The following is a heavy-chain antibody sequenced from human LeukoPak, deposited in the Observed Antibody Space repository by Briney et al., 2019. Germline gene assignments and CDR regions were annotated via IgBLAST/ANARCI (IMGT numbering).Heavy chain of an antibody. Sequence: SETLSLTCTVSGGSISSGDYYWSWIRQPPGKGLEWIGYIYYSGSTYYNPSLKSRVTISVDTSKNQFSLKLSSVTAADTAVYYCARVVRQTCRLDYWGQGTLVTVSS. V-gene: IGHV4-30-4*01. J-gene: IGHJ4*02. CDR2: IYYSGST. CDR1: GGSISSGDYY. CDR3: ARVVRQTCRLDY.